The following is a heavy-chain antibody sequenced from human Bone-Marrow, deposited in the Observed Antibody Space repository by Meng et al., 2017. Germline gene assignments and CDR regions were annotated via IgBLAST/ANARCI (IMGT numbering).Heavy chain of an antibody. CDR3: ARWSPRDAFDI. V-gene: IGHV3-15*01. J-gene: IGHJ3*02. CDR2: IKSKVDGGTT. D-gene: IGHD5-24*01. Sequence: GGSLRLSCVASGGTFRNFWMTWVRQAPGKGLEWVGRIKSKVDGGTTDFAAPVKGRFTISRDDAQNTLYLQMYSLRAEDTAVYYCARWSPRDAFDIWGQGTMVTVSS. CDR1: GGTFRNFW.